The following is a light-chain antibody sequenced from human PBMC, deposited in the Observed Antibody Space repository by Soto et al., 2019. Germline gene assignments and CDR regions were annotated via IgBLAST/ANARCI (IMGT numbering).Light chain of an antibody. CDR1: QSVSSNF. J-gene: IGKJ5*01. V-gene: IGKV3-20*01. CDR2: GAS. Sequence: EIVLTQSPGTLSLSPGERATLSCRASQSVSSNFLAWYQQKPDQAPRLLIYGASSRATGIPDRFSGSGSGTGFTLTISRLEPEDFAVYYCQQYGSSPITFGQGTRLEIK. CDR3: QQYGSSPIT.